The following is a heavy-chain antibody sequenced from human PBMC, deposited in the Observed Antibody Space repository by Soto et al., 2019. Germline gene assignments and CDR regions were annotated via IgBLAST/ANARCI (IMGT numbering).Heavy chain of an antibody. V-gene: IGHV1-2*04. J-gene: IGHJ6*02. CDR2: INPNSGGT. Sequence: GASVKVSCKASGYTFTGYYMHWVRQAPGQGLEWMGWINPNSGGTNYAQKFQGWVTMTRDTSISTAYMELSRLRSDGTAVYYCARENRAAAGGYYYYGMDVWGQGTTVTVS. D-gene: IGHD6-13*01. CDR3: ARENRAAAGGYYYYGMDV. CDR1: GYTFTGYY.